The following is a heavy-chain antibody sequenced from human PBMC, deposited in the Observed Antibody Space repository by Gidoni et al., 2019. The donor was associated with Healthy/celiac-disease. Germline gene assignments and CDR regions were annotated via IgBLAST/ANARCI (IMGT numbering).Heavy chain of an antibody. J-gene: IGHJ6*02. CDR1: GGSFSGYY. CDR2: INHSGST. V-gene: IGHV4-34*01. D-gene: IGHD2-15*01. Sequence: QVQLQQWGAGLLKPSETLSLTCAVYGGSFSGYYWSWIRQPPGKGLEWIGEINHSGSTNYNPSLKSRVTISVDTSKNQFSLKLSSVTAADTAVYYCAKSLGYCSGGSCYSRYYYYYGMDVWGQGTTVTVSS. CDR3: AKSLGYCSGGSCYSRYYYYYGMDV.